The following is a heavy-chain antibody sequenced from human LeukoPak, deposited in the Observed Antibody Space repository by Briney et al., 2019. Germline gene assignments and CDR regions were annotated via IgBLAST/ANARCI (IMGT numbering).Heavy chain of an antibody. CDR2: IYYSGST. Sequence: PSETLSLTCTVSGGSISSYYWSWIRQPPGKGLEWIGYIYYSGSTNYNPPLCCRVTISVDTSKNQFSLKLSSVNAADTAVYYCAREAKDIVVVPAANYYYYYMDVWGKGTTVTVSS. J-gene: IGHJ6*03. V-gene: IGHV4-59*01. CDR3: AREAKDIVVVPAANYYYYYMDV. D-gene: IGHD2-2*01. CDR1: GGSISSYY.